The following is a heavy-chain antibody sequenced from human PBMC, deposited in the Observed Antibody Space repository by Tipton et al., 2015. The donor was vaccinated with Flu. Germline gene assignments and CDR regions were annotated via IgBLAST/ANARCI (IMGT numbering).Heavy chain of an antibody. CDR1: GYSISSGYY. J-gene: IGHJ4*02. D-gene: IGHD3-10*01. Sequence: TLSLTCTVSGYSISSGYYWGWIRQPPGKGLEWIGSIYHSGSTYYNPSLKSRVTISVDTSKNQFSLKLSSVTAADTAVYYCARDRGYYFDYWGRGTLVTVSS. CDR3: ARDRGYYFDY. CDR2: IYHSGST. V-gene: IGHV4-38-2*02.